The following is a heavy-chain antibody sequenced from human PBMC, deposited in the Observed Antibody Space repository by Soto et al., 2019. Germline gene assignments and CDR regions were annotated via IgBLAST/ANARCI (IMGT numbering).Heavy chain of an antibody. CDR1: GGTFSSYA. CDR2: IIPIFGTA. D-gene: IGHD2-15*01. J-gene: IGHJ5*02. V-gene: IGHV1-69*13. CDR3: ARDPRGYCSGGSCYSGFDP. Sequence: GASVKVSCKASGGTFSSYAISWVRQAPGQGLEWMGGIIPIFGTANYAQKFQGRVTITADESTSTAYMELSRLRSDDTAVYYCARDPRGYCSGGSCYSGFDPWGQGTLVTVPS.